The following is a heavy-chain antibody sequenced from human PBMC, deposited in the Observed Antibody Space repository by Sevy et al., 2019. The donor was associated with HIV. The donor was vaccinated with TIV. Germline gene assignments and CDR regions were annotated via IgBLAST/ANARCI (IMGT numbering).Heavy chain of an antibody. CDR1: GFTFSSYW. CDR3: ARVRYYDQFHWFDP. CDR2: IKQDGSEK. J-gene: IGHJ5*02. V-gene: IGHV3-7*01. D-gene: IGHD3-22*01. Sequence: GGSLRLSCAASGFTFSSYWMSWVRQAPGKGLEWVANIKQDGSEKYYVDSVKGRFTISRDNAKNSLYLQMNSLRAEDTAVYDCARVRYYDQFHWFDPWGQGTLVTVSS.